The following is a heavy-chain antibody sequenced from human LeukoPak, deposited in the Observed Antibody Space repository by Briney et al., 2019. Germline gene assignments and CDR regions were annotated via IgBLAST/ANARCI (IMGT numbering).Heavy chain of an antibody. Sequence: GGSLRLSCAASRFTFTNYAMHWVRQAPGKGLEWVSGILGSGGSTYYADSVKGRFTISRDNSKNTVYLQMNSLRVEDTAMYFCAGGIALYPFDYWGLGTLITVSS. J-gene: IGHJ4*02. CDR2: ILGSGGST. V-gene: IGHV3-23*01. D-gene: IGHD3-16*01. CDR3: AGGIALYPFDY. CDR1: RFTFTNYA.